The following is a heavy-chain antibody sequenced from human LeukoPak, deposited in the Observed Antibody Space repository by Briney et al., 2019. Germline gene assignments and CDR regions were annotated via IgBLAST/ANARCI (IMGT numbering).Heavy chain of an antibody. CDR1: GFTFSSYA. Sequence: GGSLRLSCAASGFTFSSYAMHWVRQAPGKGLEWVAVISYDGSNKYYADSVKGRFTISRDNSENTLYLQMNSLRAEDTAVYYCATTTLGGSYPFDYWGQGTLVAVSS. V-gene: IGHV3-30-3*01. J-gene: IGHJ4*02. CDR3: ATTTLGGSYPFDY. D-gene: IGHD1-26*01. CDR2: ISYDGSNK.